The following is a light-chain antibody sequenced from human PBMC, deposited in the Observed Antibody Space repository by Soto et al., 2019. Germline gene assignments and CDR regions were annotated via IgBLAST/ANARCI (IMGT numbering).Light chain of an antibody. V-gene: IGLV1-44*01. CDR3: AAWDDSLNGYV. J-gene: IGLJ1*01. Sequence: QSVLTQPPSASGTPGQRVTISCSGSSSNIGTNTVNWYQHLPRTAPKLLIFSYNQRPSGVPDRFSGSKSGASASLAISGLQPGDEADYYCAAWDDSLNGYVFGTGTKVTVL. CDR1: SSNIGTNT. CDR2: SYN.